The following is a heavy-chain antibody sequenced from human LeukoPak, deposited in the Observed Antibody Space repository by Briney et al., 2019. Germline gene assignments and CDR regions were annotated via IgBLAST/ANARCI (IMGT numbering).Heavy chain of an antibody. CDR3: ARHSVGYCSSTSCEDDAFDI. V-gene: IGHV1-69*01. J-gene: IGHJ3*02. CDR2: ISPIFGTA. CDR1: GGTFSSYA. D-gene: IGHD2-2*01. Sequence: SVKVSCKASGGTFSSYAISWVRQAPGQGLEWMGGISPIFGTANYAQKFQGRVTITADESTSTAYMELSSLRSEDTAVYYCARHSVGYCSSTSCEDDAFDIWGQGTMVTVSS.